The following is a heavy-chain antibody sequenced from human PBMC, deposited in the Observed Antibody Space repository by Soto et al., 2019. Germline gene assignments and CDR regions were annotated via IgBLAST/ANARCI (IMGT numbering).Heavy chain of an antibody. D-gene: IGHD2-2*01. Sequence: SETLSLTCAVYGGSFSVYYWSWIRQAPGKGLEWIGEINHSGSTNYNPSLKSRVTISVDTSKKQFSLKLSSVTAEDTAVYYCARGRRVVPYHYYYGMDVWGQGTTVTVSS. CDR1: GGSFSVYY. CDR2: INHSGST. V-gene: IGHV4-34*01. J-gene: IGHJ6*02. CDR3: ARGRRVVPYHYYYGMDV.